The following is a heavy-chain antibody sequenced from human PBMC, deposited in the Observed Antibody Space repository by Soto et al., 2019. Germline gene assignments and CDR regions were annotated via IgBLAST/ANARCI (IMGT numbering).Heavy chain of an antibody. J-gene: IGHJ3*02. CDR3: ALLTYCGGDCYDRDAFDI. V-gene: IGHV1-8*01. CDR1: GYTFTSYD. CDR2: MNPNSGNT. D-gene: IGHD2-21*01. Sequence: ASVKVSCKASGYTFTSYDINWVRQATGQGLEWMGWMNPNSGNTGYAQKFQGRVTMTRNTSISTAYMELGSLRSEDTAVYYCALLTYCGGDCYDRDAFDIWGQGTMVTVSS.